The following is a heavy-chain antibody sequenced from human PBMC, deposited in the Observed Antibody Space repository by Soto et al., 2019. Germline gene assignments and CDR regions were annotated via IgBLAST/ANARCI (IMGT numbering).Heavy chain of an antibody. J-gene: IGHJ6*03. CDR3: ARDSDPSYGDYYYYYYMDV. CDR1: GGTFSSYT. CDR2: IIPILGIA. V-gene: IGHV1-69*04. Sequence: SVKVSCKASGGTFSSYTISWVRQAPGQGLEWMGRIIPILGIANYAQKFQGRVTITADKSTSTAYMELSSLRSGDTAVYYCARDSDPSYGDYYYYYYMDVWGKGTKVTVSS. D-gene: IGHD4-17*01.